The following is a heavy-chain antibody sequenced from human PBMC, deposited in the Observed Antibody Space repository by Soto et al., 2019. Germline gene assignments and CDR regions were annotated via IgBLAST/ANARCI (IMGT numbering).Heavy chain of an antibody. V-gene: IGHV1-46*01. CDR2: INPTGGST. Sequence: GASVKVSCKASGYTFINYYIHWVRQAPGHGLEWMAIINPTGGSTKYSQKFQGRVTITRDTSASTAYMELSSLRSEDTAVYYCARDPSTYYDFWSGYYHQRFDYWGQGTLVTVSS. CDR3: ARDPSTYYDFWSGYYHQRFDY. J-gene: IGHJ4*02. D-gene: IGHD3-3*01. CDR1: GYTFINYY.